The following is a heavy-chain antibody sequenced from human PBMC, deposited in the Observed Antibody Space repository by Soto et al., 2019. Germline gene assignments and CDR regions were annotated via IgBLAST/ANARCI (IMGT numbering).Heavy chain of an antibody. V-gene: IGHV3-33*01. CDR2: IWFDGSKK. J-gene: IGHJ6*02. CDR3: ARDRLVPYGYGMDV. Sequence: QMQLVESGGGVVQPGRSLRLSCAASGFTFRSYGIHWVRQAPGKGLEWVALIWFDGSKKYYVDSVKGRFAVSRDNSKNTLYLQMNILRVEDTAVYYCARDRLVPYGYGMDVWGQGSTFTVSS. CDR1: GFTFRSYG. D-gene: IGHD2-2*01.